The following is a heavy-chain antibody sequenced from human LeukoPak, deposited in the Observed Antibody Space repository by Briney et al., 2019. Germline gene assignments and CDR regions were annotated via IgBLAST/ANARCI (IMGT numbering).Heavy chain of an antibody. J-gene: IGHJ4*02. D-gene: IGHD1-1*01. CDR2: MVVRSGNT. V-gene: IGHV1-58*01. Sequence: GTSLKDSCKASGCTFTSSAVQQVRQARGQGREWIGWMVVRSGNTNYAVKFNKRITINRDTSTSPAYLQVNSLRSEDTAVYYCATDDVTTGTHTALGYWGQGTLVTVSS. CDR3: ATDDVTTGTHTALGY. CDR1: GCTFTSSA.